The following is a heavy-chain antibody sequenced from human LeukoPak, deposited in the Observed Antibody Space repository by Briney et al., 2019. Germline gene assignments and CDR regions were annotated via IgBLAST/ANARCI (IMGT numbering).Heavy chain of an antibody. CDR2: ISGSGGST. V-gene: IGHV3-23*01. CDR3: AKSDYGDYFDF. J-gene: IGHJ4*02. Sequence: GGSLRLSCAASGFTFSSYAMSWVRQAPGKGLGRVSAISGSGGSTYYADSVKGRFTISRDNSKNTLFLQMDSLRAEDTAVYYCAKSDYGDYFDFWGQGTLVTVSS. CDR1: GFTFSSYA. D-gene: IGHD4-17*01.